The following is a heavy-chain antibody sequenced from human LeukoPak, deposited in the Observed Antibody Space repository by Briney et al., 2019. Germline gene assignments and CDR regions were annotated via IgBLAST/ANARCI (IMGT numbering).Heavy chain of an antibody. CDR1: GGSISSSNW. CDR3: ASLLSHSSSWYGGYYYYYYMDV. J-gene: IGHJ6*03. CDR2: IYHSGST. Sequence: PSETLSLTCAVSGGSISSSNWWSWVRQPPGKGLEWIGEIYHSGSTNYNPSLKSRVTISVDTSKNQFSLKLSSVTAADTAVYYCASLLSHSSSWYGGYYYYYYMDVWGKGTTVTVSS. D-gene: IGHD6-13*01. V-gene: IGHV4-4*02.